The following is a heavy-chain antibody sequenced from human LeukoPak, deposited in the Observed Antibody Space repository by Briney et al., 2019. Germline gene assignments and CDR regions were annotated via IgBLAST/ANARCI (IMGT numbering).Heavy chain of an antibody. D-gene: IGHD3-22*01. CDR1: GGSISSYY. V-gene: IGHV4-59*01. Sequence: SETLSLTCTVSGGSISSYYWSWIRQPPGKGLEWIGCIYYSGSTNYNPSLKSRVTLSVDTSRNQFSLKLSSVTAADTAVYYCARAPDDIRGYYPLDYWGQGTLVTVSS. J-gene: IGHJ4*02. CDR2: IYYSGST. CDR3: ARAPDDIRGYYPLDY.